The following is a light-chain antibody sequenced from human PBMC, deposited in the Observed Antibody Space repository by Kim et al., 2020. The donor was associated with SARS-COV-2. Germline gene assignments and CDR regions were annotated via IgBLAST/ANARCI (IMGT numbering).Light chain of an antibody. CDR3: QQRSNWPRT. J-gene: IGKJ4*01. CDR2: DAS. V-gene: IGKV3-11*01. CDR1: QSVSSY. Sequence: EIVLTQSPATLSLSPGERATLSCRASQSVSSYLAWYQQKPGQAPRLLIYDASNRATGIPARFSGSGSGTDFTLTISSLEPEDFVVYYCQQRSNWPRTFGGGTKLEI.